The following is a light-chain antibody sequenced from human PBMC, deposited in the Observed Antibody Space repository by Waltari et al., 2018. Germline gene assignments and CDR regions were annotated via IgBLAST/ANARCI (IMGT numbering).Light chain of an antibody. CDR1: SSDVGGYTP. CDR2: DVT. J-gene: IGLJ3*02. CDR3: NSYRSSSTLWV. V-gene: IGLV2-14*01. Sequence: QSALTQPAPVSGSPGQSITISCTGTSSDVGGYTPVPWYQQHPGKAPKLMIYDVTKRPSGVSDRFSGSKSGNTASLTISGLQAEDEADYYCNSYRSSSTLWVFGGGTKLTVL.